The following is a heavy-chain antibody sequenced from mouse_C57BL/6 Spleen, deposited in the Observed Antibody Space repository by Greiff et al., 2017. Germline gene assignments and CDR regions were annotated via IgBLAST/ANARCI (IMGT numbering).Heavy chain of an antibody. Sequence: EVQRVESGGGLVQPGGSLKLSCASTAFPFPSYGMHWVRKSPEKGLELFAYISSGRGSIYYADTVKGRFTISRDNAKNTLFLQRTSLRSEDTAMYYAARPSTDVTLLAYWGQGTTVTVSS. V-gene: IGHV5-17*01. J-gene: IGHJ2*01. D-gene: IGHD2-10*02. CDR2: ISSGRGSI. CDR3: ARPSTDVTLLAY. CDR1: AFPFPSYG.